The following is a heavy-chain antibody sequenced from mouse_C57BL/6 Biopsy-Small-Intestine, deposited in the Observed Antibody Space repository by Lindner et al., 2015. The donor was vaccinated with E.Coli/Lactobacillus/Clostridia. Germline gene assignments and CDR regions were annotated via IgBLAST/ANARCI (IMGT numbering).Heavy chain of an antibody. D-gene: IGHD1-1*02. CDR3: AVANPPAYYYDTSGYDEGLAF. CDR2: INPGGGST. Sequence: SVKVSCKVSGNTFSSYYLHWVRQAPGQVLEWMGIINPGGGSTTYAQKFQARVTMTRDTSTSTVYMELSSLRSEDTAVYYCAVANPPAYYYDTSGYDEGLAFWGQGTLVTVSS. V-gene: IGHV1-55*01. CDR1: GNTFSSYY. J-gene: IGHJ3*01.